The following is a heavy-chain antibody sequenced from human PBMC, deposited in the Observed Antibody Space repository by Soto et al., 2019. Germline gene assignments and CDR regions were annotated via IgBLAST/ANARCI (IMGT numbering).Heavy chain of an antibody. J-gene: IGHJ6*02. V-gene: IGHV4-38-2*01. CDR2: IYHSGST. D-gene: IGHD6-13*01. Sequence: SETLSLTCAVSGYSISSGYYWGFIRQSPGKGLEWIGSIYHSGSTYYNPSLKSRVIISVDTSKNQFSLKLSSVTAADTAVYYCARLAPIAAADGMDVWGQGTTVTVSS. CDR1: GYSISSGYY. CDR3: ARLAPIAAADGMDV.